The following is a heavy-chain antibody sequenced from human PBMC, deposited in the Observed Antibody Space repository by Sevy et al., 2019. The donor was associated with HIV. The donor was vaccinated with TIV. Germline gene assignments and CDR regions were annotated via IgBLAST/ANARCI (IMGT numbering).Heavy chain of an antibody. CDR1: GGSISSYY. V-gene: IGHV4-59*01. Sequence: SETLSLTCTVSGGSISSYYWSWIRQPPGKGLEWIGYIYYSGRTNYHPSLKSRVTISVDTSKNQFSLKLSSVTAADTAVYYCAREGHYGDYEAGIDYWGQGTLVTVSS. J-gene: IGHJ4*02. CDR2: IYYSGRT. CDR3: AREGHYGDYEAGIDY. D-gene: IGHD4-17*01.